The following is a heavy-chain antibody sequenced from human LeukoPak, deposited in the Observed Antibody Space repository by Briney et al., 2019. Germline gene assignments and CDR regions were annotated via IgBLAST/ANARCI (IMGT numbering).Heavy chain of an antibody. CDR3: ASRGPYSSGCYDCDY. Sequence: PSETLSLTCAVSGGSISSGGYSWSWIRQPPGKGLEWIGYIYHSGSTYYNPSLKSRVTISVDRSKNQFSLKLSSVTAADTAVYYCASRGPYSSGCYDCDYWGQGTLVTVSS. J-gene: IGHJ4*02. V-gene: IGHV4-30-2*01. D-gene: IGHD6-19*01. CDR1: GGSISSGGYS. CDR2: IYHSGST.